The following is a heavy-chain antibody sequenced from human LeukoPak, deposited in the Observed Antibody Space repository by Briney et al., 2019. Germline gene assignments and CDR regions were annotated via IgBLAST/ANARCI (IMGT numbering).Heavy chain of an antibody. D-gene: IGHD2-15*01. CDR1: EFAFSNYA. CDR2: ISASGGTT. J-gene: IGHJ4*02. CDR3: AKDSEPLVVAAGHFDY. Sequence: SGGSLRLSCATSEFAFSNYAMAWVRQAPGKGLEWVSGISASGGTTYYADSVKGRFTISRDNSKNTLFLQMNSLRADDTAVYYCAKDSEPLVVAAGHFDYWGQGTLVTVSS. V-gene: IGHV3-23*01.